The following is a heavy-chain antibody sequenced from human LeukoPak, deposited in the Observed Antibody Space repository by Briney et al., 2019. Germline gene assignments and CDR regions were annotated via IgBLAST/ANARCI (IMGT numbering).Heavy chain of an antibody. CDR3: AREGSSSWSNDAFDI. J-gene: IGHJ3*02. D-gene: IGHD6-13*01. V-gene: IGHV3-48*02. CDR1: GFTFSSYS. Sequence: GRSLRLSCAASGFTFSSYSMNWVRQAPGKGLEWVSYISSSSGTIYYADSVKGRFTISRDNAKNSLYLQMNSLRDEDTAVYYCAREGSSSWSNDAFDIWGQGTMVTVSS. CDR2: ISSSSGTI.